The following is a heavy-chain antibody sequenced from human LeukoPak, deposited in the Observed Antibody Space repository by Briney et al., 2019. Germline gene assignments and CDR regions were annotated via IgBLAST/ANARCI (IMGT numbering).Heavy chain of an antibody. V-gene: IGHV2-5*01. D-gene: IGHD2/OR15-2a*01. CDR3: AHTNMARDYMDV. Sequence: ESGPTLVEPTQTLTLTCTFSGFSLSTSGVGVGWSRQPPGKALEWLALIYWNDDKRYSPSLKSRLTITKDTSKNQLVLTMTNMDPVDTATYYCAHTNMARDYMDVWGKGTTVTVSS. CDR1: GFSLSTSGVG. CDR2: IYWNDDK. J-gene: IGHJ6*03.